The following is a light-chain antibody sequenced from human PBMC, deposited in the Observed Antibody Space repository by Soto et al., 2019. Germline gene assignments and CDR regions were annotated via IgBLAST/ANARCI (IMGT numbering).Light chain of an antibody. CDR1: QSVASGY. CDR2: GAS. CDR3: QLYESSPT. J-gene: IGKJ1*01. V-gene: IGKV3-20*01. Sequence: ETVLTQSPGTLSLSAGERATLSCRASQSVASGYLVWYQQKPGLTPTVLIYGASTRAAGIPDRFSGSGSGTDFTLTISRLEPEDFAVYYCQLYESSPTFGQGTKVEMK.